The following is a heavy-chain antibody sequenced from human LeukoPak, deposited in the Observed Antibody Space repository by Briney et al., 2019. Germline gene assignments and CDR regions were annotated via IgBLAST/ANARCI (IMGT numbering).Heavy chain of an antibody. V-gene: IGHV3-7*01. CDR2: IKQDGSEK. CDR1: GFTLGSFW. Sequence: HAGGSLRLSCEVSGFTLGSFWMNWVRQAPGKGLEWVANIKQDGSEKYYVDSVKGRFTISRDNAKNSLYLQMNSLRAEDTAVYYCARGFDSSGYLLTYYFDYWGQGTLVTVSS. D-gene: IGHD3-22*01. J-gene: IGHJ4*02. CDR3: ARGFDSSGYLLTYYFDY.